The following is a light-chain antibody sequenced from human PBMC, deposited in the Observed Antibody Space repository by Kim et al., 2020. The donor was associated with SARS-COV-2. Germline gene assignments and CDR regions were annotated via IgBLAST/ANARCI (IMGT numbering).Light chain of an antibody. CDR1: NIGGKS. CDR2: YDS. J-gene: IGLJ2*01. V-gene: IGLV3-21*04. Sequence: SYELTQPPSVSVAPGKTARITCGGNNIGGKSVHWYQQKPGQAPVLVIYYDSDRPSGIPERFPGSNSGNTATLTISRVEAGDEADYYCQVWDSSSDHPRVF. CDR3: QVWDSSSDHPRV.